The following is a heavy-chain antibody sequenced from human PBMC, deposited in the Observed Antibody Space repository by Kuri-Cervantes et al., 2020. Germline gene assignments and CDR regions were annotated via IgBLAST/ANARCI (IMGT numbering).Heavy chain of an antibody. J-gene: IGHJ4*02. D-gene: IGHD6-19*01. CDR3: ARDRSIAVQGDFDY. V-gene: IGHV1-18*01. CDR1: GYTFRSYG. Sequence: ASVKVSCKASGYTFRSYGISWVRQAPGQGLEWMGWISAYNGNTNYAQKLQGRVTMTTDTSTSTAYMELRSLRSDDTAVYYCARDRSIAVQGDFDYWGQGTLVTVSS. CDR2: ISAYNGNT.